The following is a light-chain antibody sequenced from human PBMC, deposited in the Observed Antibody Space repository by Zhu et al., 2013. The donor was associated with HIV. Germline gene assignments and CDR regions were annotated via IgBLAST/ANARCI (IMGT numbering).Light chain of an antibody. J-gene: IGLJ3*02. CDR2: RNN. V-gene: IGLV1-47*01. CDR3: AAWDDSLTTWV. CDR1: TSNIGSSR. Sequence: QSVLSQPPSASGSPGQRVSISCSGSTSNIGSSRVYWFQRLPGTAPKLLIYRNNQRPSGVPDRFSASKSGTSASLAISGLRSEDEADYHCAAWDDSLTTWVFGGGTKLTVL.